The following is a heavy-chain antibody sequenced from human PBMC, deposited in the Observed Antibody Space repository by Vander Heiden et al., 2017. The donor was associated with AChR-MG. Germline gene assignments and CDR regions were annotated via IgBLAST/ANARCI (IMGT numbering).Heavy chain of an antibody. V-gene: IGHV3-30*18. CDR1: GFTFSSYG. J-gene: IGHJ4*02. CDR3: AKDTDVWGSYLVDY. CDR2: ISYDGSNK. D-gene: IGHD3-16*02. Sequence: QVQLVASGGGVVQPGRSLRLSCAASGFTFSSYGMHWVRQAPGKGLEWVAVISYDGSNKYYADSVKGRFTISRDNSKNTLYLQMNSLRAEDTAVYYCAKDTDVWGSYLVDYWGQGTLVTVSS.